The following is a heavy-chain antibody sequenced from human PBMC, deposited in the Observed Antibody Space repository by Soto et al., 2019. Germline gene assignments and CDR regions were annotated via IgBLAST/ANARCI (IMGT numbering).Heavy chain of an antibody. CDR2: INAGNGNT. J-gene: IGHJ4*02. V-gene: IGHV1-3*01. D-gene: IGHD6-19*01. Sequence: ASVKVSCKASGYTFTSYAMHWVRQAPGQRLEWMGWINAGNGNTKYSQKFQGRVTITRDTSASTAYMELSSLRSEDTAVYYCAVSYSSGWYRLGYWGQGTLVTVSS. CDR1: GYTFTSYA. CDR3: AVSYSSGWYRLGY.